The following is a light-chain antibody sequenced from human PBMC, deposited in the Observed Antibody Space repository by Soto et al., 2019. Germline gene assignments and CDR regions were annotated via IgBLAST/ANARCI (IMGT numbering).Light chain of an antibody. J-gene: IGLJ3*02. Sequence: SYELTQPPSVSVAPGKTVRAACGGSRTGSNSVHWYQKKSGQAPVLVMDYDSELPSEIPERFSGSNSGNTATLTISRVEAGDEADYYCQVWNISRGHEVCGGGTKLTVL. V-gene: IGLV3-21*01. CDR1: RTGSNS. CDR3: QVWNISRGHEV. CDR2: YDS.